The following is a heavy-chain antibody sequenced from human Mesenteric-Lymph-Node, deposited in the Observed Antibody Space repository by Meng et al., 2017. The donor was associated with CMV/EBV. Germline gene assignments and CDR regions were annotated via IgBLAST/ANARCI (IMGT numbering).Heavy chain of an antibody. CDR1: GYTFTAHY. CDR2: INPNNGGT. Sequence: ASVKVSCKASGYTFTAHYIHWVRQAPGQGLEWMGWINPNNGGTNYAQKFQGRVTMTRDTSLSTAYMELSSLRSDDTALYYCARIPGATGSTLDYWGQGTPVTVSS. CDR3: ARIPGATGSTLDY. J-gene: IGHJ4*02. V-gene: IGHV1-2*02. D-gene: IGHD1-1*01.